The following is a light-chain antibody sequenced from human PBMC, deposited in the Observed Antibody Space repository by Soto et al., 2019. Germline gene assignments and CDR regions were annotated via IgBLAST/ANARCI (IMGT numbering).Light chain of an antibody. CDR2: DAS. Sequence: DIQITQSPSTLSASVGDRVTITCRASQSVNKWWAWFQQKPGKVPKLLIFDASTLQTGVPSRFGGGGSGTEVTLTISGLQPDDFATYYCQQYNSYSPWTFGPGTKVEI. CDR1: QSVNKW. J-gene: IGKJ1*01. CDR3: QQYNSYSPWT. V-gene: IGKV1-5*01.